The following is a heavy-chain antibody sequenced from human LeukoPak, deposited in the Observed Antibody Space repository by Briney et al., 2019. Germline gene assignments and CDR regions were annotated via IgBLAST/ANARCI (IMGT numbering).Heavy chain of an antibody. CDR1: GFTVSSNY. D-gene: IGHD2-2*01. CDR3: ARRYCSSFGCYAYDY. J-gene: IGHJ4*02. CDR2: IYSGGST. Sequence: GGSLRLSCAASGFTVSSNYMSWVRQAPGKGLEWVSVIYSGGSTYYADSVKGRFTISRDNTKNSLYLQMSSLRVEDTAVYFCARRYCSSFGCYAYDYWGQGTLVTVSS. V-gene: IGHV3-66*01.